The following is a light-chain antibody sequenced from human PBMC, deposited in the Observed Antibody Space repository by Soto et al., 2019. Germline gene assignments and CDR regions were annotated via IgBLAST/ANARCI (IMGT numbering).Light chain of an antibody. CDR2: GAS. V-gene: IGKV3-15*01. J-gene: IGKJ2*01. CDR1: QSVSSN. CDR3: QLYNYWPYT. Sequence: EIVMTQSPATLSVSPGERATLSCRASQSVSSNLAWYQQKPGQAPRLLISGASTRATGIQARFSGSGSGTEFTLTISSLQSEDFAVYYCQLYNYWPYTFGQGTNLEIK.